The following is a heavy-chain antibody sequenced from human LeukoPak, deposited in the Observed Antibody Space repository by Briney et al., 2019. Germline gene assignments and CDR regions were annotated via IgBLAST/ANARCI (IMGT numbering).Heavy chain of an antibody. V-gene: IGHV3-7*01. CDR3: AREPVSPLPDY. J-gene: IGHJ4*02. CDR2: IKQDGSEK. CDR1: GFTFSSYW. D-gene: IGHD1-14*01. Sequence: PGGSLRLSCAASGFTFSSYWMSWVRQAPGKGLEWVANIKQDGSEKYYVDSVKGRFTISRDNAKNSLYLQMNSLRAEGTAVYYCAREPVSPLPDYWGQGTLVTVSS.